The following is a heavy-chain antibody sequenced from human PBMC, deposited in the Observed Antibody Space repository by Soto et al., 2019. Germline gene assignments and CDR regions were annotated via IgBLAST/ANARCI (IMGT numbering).Heavy chain of an antibody. CDR3: AGTGYSYYFDY. V-gene: IGHV4-34*01. CDR2: INHSGST. Sequence: PSETLSLTCTVYGGYFSGYYWSWIRQPPGKGLEWIGEINHSGSTNYNPSLKSRVTISVDTSKNQFSLKLSSVTAADTAVYYCAGTGYSYYFDYWGQGTLVTVSS. CDR1: GGYFSGYY. J-gene: IGHJ4*02. D-gene: IGHD3-9*01.